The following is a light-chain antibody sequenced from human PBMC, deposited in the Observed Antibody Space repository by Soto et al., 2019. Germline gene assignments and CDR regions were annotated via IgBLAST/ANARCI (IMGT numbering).Light chain of an antibody. CDR2: EAF. J-gene: IGLJ1*01. CDR1: SSDVGSYNL. V-gene: IGLV2-23*01. CDR3: CSYAGSTTLYV. Sequence: QSALTQPASVSGSPGQSITISCTGTSSDVGSYNLVSWYQQHPGTAPKLMIYEAFKRPSGVSNRFSGSKSGDTASLTISGLQAGDEADYYCCSYAGSTTLYVFGTGTKLTVL.